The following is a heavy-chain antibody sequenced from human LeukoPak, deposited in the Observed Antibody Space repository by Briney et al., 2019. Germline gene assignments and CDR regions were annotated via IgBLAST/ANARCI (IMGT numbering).Heavy chain of an antibody. CDR1: GFTFDDYA. J-gene: IGHJ4*02. CDR3: ARDKAWDKNMVALSH. D-gene: IGHD2-15*01. V-gene: IGHV3-9*01. CDR2: ISWNSGSI. Sequence: GGSLRLSCAASGFTFDDYAMHWVRQAPGKGLEWVSGISWNSGSIGYADSVKGRFTISRDNAKNSLYLQMNSLRAEDTAVYFCARDKAWDKNMVALSHWGQGTLVTVSS.